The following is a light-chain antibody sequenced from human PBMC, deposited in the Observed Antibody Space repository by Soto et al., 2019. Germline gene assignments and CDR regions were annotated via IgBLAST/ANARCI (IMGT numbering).Light chain of an antibody. J-gene: IGLJ3*02. CDR1: SSNIGSNP. CDR3: ATWDDSLSGWV. CDR2: SNN. Sequence: QSVLTQPPSASGTPGQRVTISCSGSSSNIGSNPVNWYQQLPGTAPKLLIYSNNQRPSGVPDRFSGSKSGTSASLAISGLQSEDEADYYCATWDDSLSGWVFGGGTKVTVL. V-gene: IGLV1-44*01.